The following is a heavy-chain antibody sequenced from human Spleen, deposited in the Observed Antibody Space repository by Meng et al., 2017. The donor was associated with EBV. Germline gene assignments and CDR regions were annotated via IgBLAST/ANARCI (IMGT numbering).Heavy chain of an antibody. CDR1: GGSVRSPNW. Sequence: VLIRESGPGPVTLSGTLSLTCAVCGGSVRSPNWWSWVRQPPGKGLEWIGEVYPSGNTNYNPSLKSRVTISVDKSKNQFSMNLSSVTAADTAIYYCARVGSDYANFQVWGPGTLVTVSS. J-gene: IGHJ1*01. V-gene: IGHV4-4*02. CDR2: VYPSGNT. CDR3: ARVGSDYANFQV. D-gene: IGHD2-8*01.